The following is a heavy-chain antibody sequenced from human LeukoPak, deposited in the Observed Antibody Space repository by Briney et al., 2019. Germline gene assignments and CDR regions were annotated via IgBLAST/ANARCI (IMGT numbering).Heavy chain of an antibody. CDR2: VYSSGSL. CDR3: ARDRKQRGYFDF. V-gene: IGHV4-39*07. J-gene: IGHJ4*02. Sequence: SETLSLACTVSGGSISIRNYYWAWIRQPPGRQLEWIGSVYSSGSLYYNPSLKSRVTVTVDTSNNQFSLKLNSVTAADTAVYYCARDRKQRGYFDFWGQGARVTVSS. D-gene: IGHD1/OR15-1a*01. CDR1: GGSISIRNYY.